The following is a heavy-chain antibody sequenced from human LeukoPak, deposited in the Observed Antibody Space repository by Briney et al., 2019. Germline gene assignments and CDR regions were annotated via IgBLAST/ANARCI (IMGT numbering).Heavy chain of an antibody. CDR3: ARWGTYSSSWLGAFDI. Sequence: GGSLRLSCAASGFTFSTYWMSWVRQAPGKGLEWVANIKQDGSEKFYVDSVKGRFTISRDNAKNSLYLQMNSLRAEDTAVYYCARWGTYSSSWLGAFDIWGQGTMVTVSS. J-gene: IGHJ3*02. CDR2: IKQDGSEK. D-gene: IGHD6-13*01. V-gene: IGHV3-7*05. CDR1: GFTFSTYW.